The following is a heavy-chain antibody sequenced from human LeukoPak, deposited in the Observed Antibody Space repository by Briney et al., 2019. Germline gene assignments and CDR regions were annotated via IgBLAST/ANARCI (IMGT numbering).Heavy chain of an antibody. V-gene: IGHV3-21*01. CDR1: GFTFSSYS. Sequence: GGSLRLSCAASGFTFSSYSMNWVRQAPGKGLEWVSSISSSSSYIYYADSVKGRFAISRDNAKNSLYLQMNSLRAEDTAVYYCARLGSYYGMDVWGQGTTVTVSS. CDR2: ISSSSSYI. D-gene: IGHD3-16*01. CDR3: ARLGSYYGMDV. J-gene: IGHJ6*02.